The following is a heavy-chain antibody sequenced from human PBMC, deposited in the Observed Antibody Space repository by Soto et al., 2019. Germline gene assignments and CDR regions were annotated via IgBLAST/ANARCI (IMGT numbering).Heavy chain of an antibody. CDR2: IIPIFGTA. Sequence: SVKVSCKASGGPFSSYAISWVRQAPGQGLEWMGGIIPIFGTANYAQKFQVRVTITADESTSTAYMELSSLRSEDTAVYYCAGDSPGGYCSSTSCYTWFDPWGQGTMVTVSS. V-gene: IGHV1-69*13. CDR3: AGDSPGGYCSSTSCYTWFDP. D-gene: IGHD2-2*02. CDR1: GGPFSSYA. J-gene: IGHJ5*02.